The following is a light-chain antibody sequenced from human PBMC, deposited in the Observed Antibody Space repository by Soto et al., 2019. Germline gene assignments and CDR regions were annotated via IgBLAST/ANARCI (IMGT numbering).Light chain of an antibody. Sequence: DIQMTQSPSSLSASVGDRVTITCRASQSISTYLNWYQQKPGKAPKLLIYAASTLLRGVPSRFSGSGAGTDFTLTIRSLQSEDFATYYCQQTYSSLTFGPGTKVDI. CDR2: AAS. V-gene: IGKV1-39*01. J-gene: IGKJ3*01. CDR1: QSISTY. CDR3: QQTYSSLT.